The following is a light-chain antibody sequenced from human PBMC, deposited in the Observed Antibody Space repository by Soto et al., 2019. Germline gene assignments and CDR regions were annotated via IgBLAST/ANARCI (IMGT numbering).Light chain of an antibody. V-gene: IGLV2-14*01. CDR1: SSDIGGYDY. Sequence: QSVLTQPASVSGSPGQSITLSCTGTSSDIGGYDYASWFQQHPGKAPKLIIYEVRNRPSGVSYRFSGSRSGNTASLTISDLQTEDEADYYCASYTSSASRVVFGGGTQLTVL. CDR3: ASYTSSASRVV. J-gene: IGLJ3*02. CDR2: EVR.